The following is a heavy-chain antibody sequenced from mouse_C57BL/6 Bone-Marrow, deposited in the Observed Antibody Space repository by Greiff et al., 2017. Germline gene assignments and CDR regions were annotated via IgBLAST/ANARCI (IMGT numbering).Heavy chain of an antibody. D-gene: IGHD4-1*01. CDR3: ARQGNWDWFAY. J-gene: IGHJ3*01. Sequence: QVQLQQPGAELVKPGASVKLSCKASGYTFTSYWMQWVKQRPGQGLEWIGEIDPSDSYTNSNQKFKGKATLTVDTSSSTAYMQLSSLTSEDSAVYYCARQGNWDWFAYWGQGTLVTVSA. V-gene: IGHV1-50*01. CDR1: GYTFTSYW. CDR2: IDPSDSYT.